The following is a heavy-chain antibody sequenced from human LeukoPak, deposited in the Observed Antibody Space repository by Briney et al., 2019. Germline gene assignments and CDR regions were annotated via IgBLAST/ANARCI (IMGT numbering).Heavy chain of an antibody. D-gene: IGHD3-10*01. CDR1: GFTFEDYA. CDR3: ARVGRDRGFDI. Sequence: GGSLRLSCTSSGFTFEDYALTWLRQAPGKGLEWLGFIRTKFYGGTADYAASVKDRFTISRDDYKNIAYLQMDGLKGEDTALYYCARVGRDRGFDIWGQGTAVTVSS. V-gene: IGHV3-49*03. CDR2: IRTKFYGGTA. J-gene: IGHJ3*02.